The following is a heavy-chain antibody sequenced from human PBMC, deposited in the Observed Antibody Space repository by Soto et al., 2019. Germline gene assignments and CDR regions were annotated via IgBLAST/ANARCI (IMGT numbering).Heavy chain of an antibody. D-gene: IGHD3-10*01. CDR3: ARLGGGSGSYFIYYYYGMDV. Sequence: ASVKVSCKASGYTFTSYGISRVRQAPGQGLEWMGWISAYNGNTNYAQKLQGRVTMTTDTSTSTAYMELRSLRSDDTAVYYCARLGGGSGSYFIYYYYGMDVWGQGTTVTVSS. CDR2: ISAYNGNT. CDR1: GYTFTSYG. J-gene: IGHJ6*02. V-gene: IGHV1-18*01.